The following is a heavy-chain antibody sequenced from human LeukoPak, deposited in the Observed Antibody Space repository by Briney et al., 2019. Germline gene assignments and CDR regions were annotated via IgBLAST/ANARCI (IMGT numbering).Heavy chain of an antibody. CDR3: ARARASGRSGFDY. Sequence: PGGSLRLSCAASGFTFSSYAMSWVRQAPGKGLEWVSAISGNGGSTYYADSVKGRFTISRDNAKNSLYLQMNSLRDEDTAVYYCARARASGRSGFDYWGQGTLVTVSS. J-gene: IGHJ4*02. V-gene: IGHV3-23*01. CDR2: ISGNGGST. CDR1: GFTFSSYA. D-gene: IGHD2-15*01.